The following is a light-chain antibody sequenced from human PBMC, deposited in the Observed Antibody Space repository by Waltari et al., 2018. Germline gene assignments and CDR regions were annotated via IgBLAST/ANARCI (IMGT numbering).Light chain of an antibody. CDR1: QSISNW. CDR3: QQYNNYTPKT. V-gene: IGKV1-5*01. J-gene: IGKJ1*01. Sequence: IQVTQSPSTLSASVGDRVTITCRATQSISNWLAWYQQKPGKAPKLLIDKASTLESGVPSRFSGSGSGTEFTLTISSLQPDDFATYFCQQYNNYTPKTFGQGTKVDIK. CDR2: KAS.